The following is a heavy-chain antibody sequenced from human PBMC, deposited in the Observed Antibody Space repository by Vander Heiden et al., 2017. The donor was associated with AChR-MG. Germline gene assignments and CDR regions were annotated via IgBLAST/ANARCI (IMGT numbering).Heavy chain of an antibody. CDR2: INQDGSQQ. D-gene: IGHD2-2*01. CDR3: AKGYRDFDY. V-gene: IGHV3-7*01. CDR1: AFTFSSYW. Sequence: EVQLVESGGGLVQPGGSLRLSCAASAFTFSSYWMTWCRQDPGKGLEWVANINQDGSQQYYVDSVEGRFIISRDNAKNSLYLQMNSLRDEDTAVYYCAKGYRDFDYWGQGTLVTVSS. J-gene: IGHJ4*02.